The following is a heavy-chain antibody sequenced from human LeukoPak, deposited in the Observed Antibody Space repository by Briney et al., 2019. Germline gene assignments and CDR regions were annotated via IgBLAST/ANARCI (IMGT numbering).Heavy chain of an antibody. CDR2: IIPIFGTA. Sequence: SVKVSCKASGGTFSSYAISWVRQAPGQGLEWMGGIIPIFGTANYAQKFQGRVTITADKSTSTAYMELSSLRSEDTAVYYCAREGGWLTPFDYWGQGTLVTVSS. D-gene: IGHD6-19*01. CDR1: GGTFSSYA. V-gene: IGHV1-69*06. CDR3: AREGGWLTPFDY. J-gene: IGHJ4*02.